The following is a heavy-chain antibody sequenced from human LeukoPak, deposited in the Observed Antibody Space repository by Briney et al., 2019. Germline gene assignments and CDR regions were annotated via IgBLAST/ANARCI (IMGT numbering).Heavy chain of an antibody. Sequence: PGGPLRLSCAASEFTFSSYGMHWVRQAPGKGLEWVTVISYDGSNKYYADSVRGRFTISRDNSKNTLYLQMNSLRAEDTAVYYCAKVLEEGESPRILYGMDVWGQGTTVTVSS. V-gene: IGHV3-30*18. J-gene: IGHJ6*02. D-gene: IGHD3-10*01. CDR1: EFTFSSYG. CDR3: AKVLEEGESPRILYGMDV. CDR2: ISYDGSNK.